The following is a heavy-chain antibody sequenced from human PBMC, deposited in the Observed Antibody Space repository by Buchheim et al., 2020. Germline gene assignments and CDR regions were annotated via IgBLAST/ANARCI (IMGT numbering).Heavy chain of an antibody. CDR3: ARDLGVVSSWYVGPYYYYGMDV. Sequence: QVQLVESGGGVVQPGRSLRLSCAASGFTFSSYAMHWVRQAPGKGLEWVAVISYDGSNKYYADSVKGRFTISRDNSKNTLYLQMNSLRAEDTAVYYCARDLGVVSSWYVGPYYYYGMDVWGQGTT. J-gene: IGHJ6*02. V-gene: IGHV3-30-3*01. CDR1: GFTFSSYA. D-gene: IGHD6-13*01. CDR2: ISYDGSNK.